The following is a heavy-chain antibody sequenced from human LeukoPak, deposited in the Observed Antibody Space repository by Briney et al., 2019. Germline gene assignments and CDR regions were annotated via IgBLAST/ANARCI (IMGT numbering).Heavy chain of an antibody. V-gene: IGHV4-34*01. CDR3: ARFLYSSTPFDP. CDR1: GGSFSGYY. Sequence: SETLSLTCAVYGGSFSGYYWGWIRQPPGKGLEWIGSMYYSGSIYYNPSLKSRVTISVDTSKNQFSLKLSSVTAADTAVYYCARFLYSSTPFDPWGQGTLVTVSS. J-gene: IGHJ5*02. D-gene: IGHD6-13*01. CDR2: MYYSGSI.